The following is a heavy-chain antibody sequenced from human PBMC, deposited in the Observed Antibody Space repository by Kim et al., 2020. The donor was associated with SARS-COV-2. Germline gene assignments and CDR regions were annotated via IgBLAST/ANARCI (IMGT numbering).Heavy chain of an antibody. V-gene: IGHV4-39*01. CDR3: ARHSIYSSSSDWFDP. J-gene: IGHJ5*02. D-gene: IGHD6-6*01. CDR2: IYYSGST. CDR1: GGSISSSSYY. Sequence: SETLSLTCTVSGGSISSSSYYWGWIRQPPGKGLEWIGSIYYSGSTYYNPSLKSRVTISVDTSKNQFSLKLSSVTAADTAVYYCARHSIYSSSSDWFDPWG.